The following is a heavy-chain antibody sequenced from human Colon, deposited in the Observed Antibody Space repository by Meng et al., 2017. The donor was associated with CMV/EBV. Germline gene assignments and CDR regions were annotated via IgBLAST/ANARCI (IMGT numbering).Heavy chain of an antibody. CDR3: ARGVYNYGYGCHFDY. J-gene: IGHJ4*02. V-gene: IGHV3-7*01. D-gene: IGHD3-16*01. Sequence: GESLKISCAASGFTFSSYWMSWVRQAPGKGLEWVANIKEDGSQKYYVDSVRGRFTISRDNAKNSLYLQMNSLRAEDTALFYCARGVYNYGYGCHFDYWSQGTPVTVSS. CDR1: GFTFSSYW. CDR2: IKEDGSQK.